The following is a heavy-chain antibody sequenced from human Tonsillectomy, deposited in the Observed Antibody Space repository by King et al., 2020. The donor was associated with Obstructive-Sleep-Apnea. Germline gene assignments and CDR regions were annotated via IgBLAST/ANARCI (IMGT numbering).Heavy chain of an antibody. CDR2: ISYDGSNR. D-gene: IGHD2-2*01. J-gene: IGHJ4*02. CDR1: GFTFSRYG. V-gene: IGHV3-30*18. CDR3: GKHWAAECSSFNCSHFDF. Sequence: VQLVESGGGVVQPGRSLRLSCAASGFTFSRYGIHWVRQAPGKGLEWVTFISYDGSNRYYADSVKGRFTISRDNSKNTVYLQMNSLRAEDTAVYFCGKHWAAECSSFNCSHFDFWGQGTLVTVSS.